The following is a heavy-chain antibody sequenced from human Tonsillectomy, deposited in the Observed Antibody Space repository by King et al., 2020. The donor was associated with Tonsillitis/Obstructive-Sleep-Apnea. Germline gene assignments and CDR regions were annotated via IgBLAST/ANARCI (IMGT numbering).Heavy chain of an antibody. CDR2: INHSGSN. V-gene: IGHV4-34*01. Sequence: VQLQQWGAGLLKPSETLSLTGAVYGVSFSGYYWSWIRQPPGKGLEWIGEINHSGSNNYNPSLKSRVTISVDTSKNEFSLNLSSVTAADTAVYYCARGGNLDAFDVWGQGTMVTVSS. CDR3: ARGGNLDAFDV. D-gene: IGHD4-23*01. CDR1: GVSFSGYY. J-gene: IGHJ3*01.